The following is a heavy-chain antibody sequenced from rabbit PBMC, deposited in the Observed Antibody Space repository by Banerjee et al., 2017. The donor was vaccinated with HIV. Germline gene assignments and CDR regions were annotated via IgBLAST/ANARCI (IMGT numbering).Heavy chain of an antibody. V-gene: IGHV1S45*01. CDR3: ARGGEGGYGYLDL. Sequence: QEQLVESGGGLVQPEGSLTLTCTASGFSFSNKAVMCWVRQAPGKGLEWIACINAVTAKPVYATWAKGRFTISKTSSTTVTLQMTSLTVADTATYFCARGGEGGYGYLDLWGPGTLVTVS. CDR2: INAVTAKP. CDR1: GFSFSNKAV. J-gene: IGHJ4*01. D-gene: IGHD5-1*01.